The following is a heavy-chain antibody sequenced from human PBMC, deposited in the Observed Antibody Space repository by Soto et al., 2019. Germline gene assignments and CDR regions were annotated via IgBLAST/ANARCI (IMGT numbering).Heavy chain of an antibody. D-gene: IGHD2-21*01. CDR3: ARLRIATNNYKWFDP. CDR1: GAALNSGNYY. Sequence: TLSLTCIVSGAALNSGNYYWSWIRQVPGKGLGWIGHIYVTGAVDYNPSLRDRMTTSQDTSERQFSLNLRLVTAADTAVYYCARLRIATNNYKWFDPWGQGTLVTVSS. J-gene: IGHJ5*02. CDR2: IYVTGAV. V-gene: IGHV4-31*03.